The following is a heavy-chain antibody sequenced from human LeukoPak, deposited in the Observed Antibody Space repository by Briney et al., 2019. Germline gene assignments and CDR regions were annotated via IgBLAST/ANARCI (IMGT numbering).Heavy chain of an antibody. CDR2: ITGSAGST. CDR1: GFTFSSYA. D-gene: IGHD1-26*01. CDR3: AKDRSGSYSQGLDY. V-gene: IGHV3-23*01. Sequence: AGGSLRLSCAASGFTFSSYAMSWVRQAPGRGLEWVSSITGSAGSTSYADSVKGRFTISRDNSKNTLYLQMNSLRAEDTAVYYCAKDRSGSYSQGLDYWGQGTPVTVSS. J-gene: IGHJ4*02.